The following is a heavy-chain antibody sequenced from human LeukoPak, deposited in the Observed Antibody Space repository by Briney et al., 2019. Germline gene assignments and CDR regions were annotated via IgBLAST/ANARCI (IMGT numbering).Heavy chain of an antibody. J-gene: IGHJ4*02. CDR2: IYYSGST. D-gene: IGHD5-24*01. CDR3: ARDASGRGTDY. Sequence: PSETLSLTCTVSGGSISSGGYYWSWIRQHPGKGLEWIGYIYYSGSTYYNPSLKSRVTISVDTSKNQFSLKLSFVTAADTAVYYCARDASGRGTDYWGQGTLVTVSS. CDR1: GGSISSGGYY. V-gene: IGHV4-31*03.